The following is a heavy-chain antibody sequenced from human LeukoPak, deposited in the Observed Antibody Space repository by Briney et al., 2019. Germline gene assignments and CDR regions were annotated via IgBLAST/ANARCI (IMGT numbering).Heavy chain of an antibody. Sequence: ASVKVSCKASGYTFTGYYMHWVRQAPGQGLEWVGWINPNSGDTNYAQKFQGRVTMTRDTSISTAYMELSRLRSDDTAVYYCARDPINYYDSSGYDWGQGTLVTVSS. CDR2: INPNSGDT. D-gene: IGHD3-22*01. CDR1: GYTFTGYY. J-gene: IGHJ4*02. V-gene: IGHV1-2*02. CDR3: ARDPINYYDSSGYD.